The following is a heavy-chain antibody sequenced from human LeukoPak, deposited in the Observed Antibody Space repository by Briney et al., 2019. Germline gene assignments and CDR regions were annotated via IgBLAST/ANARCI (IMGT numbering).Heavy chain of an antibody. CDR3: ARDFNLSGGYYGMDV. J-gene: IGHJ6*02. D-gene: IGHD6-25*01. CDR1: GFTVSSNY. Sequence: PGGSLRLSCAASGFTVSSNYMSWVRQAPGKGLEWVSVIYSGGSTYYADSVKGRFTISRHNSKNTLYLQMNSLRAEGTAVYYCARDFNLSGGYYGMDVWGQGTTVTVSS. CDR2: IYSGGST. V-gene: IGHV3-53*04.